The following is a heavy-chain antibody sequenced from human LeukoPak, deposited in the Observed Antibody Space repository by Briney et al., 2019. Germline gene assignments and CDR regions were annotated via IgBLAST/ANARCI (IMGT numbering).Heavy chain of an antibody. CDR1: GYTFTRYG. J-gene: IGHJ5*02. V-gene: IGHV1-18*01. Sequence: ASVKVSCTASGYTFTRYGMSWVRQAPGQGLEWMGWISGSNGNTNYAQKFQGRVTMTRDTSISTAYMELSRLRSDDTAVYYCARAGAVLDNWFDPWGQGTLVTVSS. D-gene: IGHD2-8*02. CDR3: ARAGAVLDNWFDP. CDR2: ISGSNGNT.